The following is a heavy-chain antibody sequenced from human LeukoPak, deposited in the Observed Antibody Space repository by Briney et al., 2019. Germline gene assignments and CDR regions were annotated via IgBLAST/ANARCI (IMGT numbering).Heavy chain of an antibody. CDR1: GVSINSHY. D-gene: IGHD3-3*01. V-gene: IGHV4-59*11. Sequence: SETLSPTCTVSGVSINSHYWSWIRQPPGKGLEWIGFIYDSGSANYRSSLECRVTMTLDTSKNQFSLKLNSVTAADTAVYYCARVLQNYYHLDVWGKGTTVTVSS. CDR3: ARVLQNYYHLDV. J-gene: IGHJ6*03. CDR2: IYDSGSA.